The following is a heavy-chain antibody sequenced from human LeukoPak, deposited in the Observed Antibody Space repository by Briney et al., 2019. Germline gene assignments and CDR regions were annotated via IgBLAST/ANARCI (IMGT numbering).Heavy chain of an antibody. CDR1: GGSISSYY. V-gene: IGHV4-4*09. J-gene: IGHJ4*02. D-gene: IGHD2-2*01. CDR3: ARLVCTSANCYAPSHLDY. Sequence: SETLSLTCTVSGGSISSYYWSWIRQPPGKGLEWIGYIYTSRSTNYNPSLKSRVTISVDTSKNQFSLKLSSMTAADTAVYYCARLVCTSANCYAPSHLDYWGQGILVTVSS. CDR2: IYTSRST.